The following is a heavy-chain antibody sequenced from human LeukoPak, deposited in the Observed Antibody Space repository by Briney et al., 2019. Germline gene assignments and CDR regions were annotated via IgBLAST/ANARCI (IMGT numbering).Heavy chain of an antibody. J-gene: IGHJ3*02. CDR1: GGTFSSYA. D-gene: IGHD3-22*01. Sequence: ASVKVSCKASGGTFSSYAISWVRQASGQGLEWMGGIIPIFGTANYAQKFQGRVTITADESTSTAYMELSSLRSEDTAVYYCARGRDDSSGSDAFDIWGQGTMVTVSS. CDR2: IIPIFGTA. V-gene: IGHV1-69*13. CDR3: ARGRDDSSGSDAFDI.